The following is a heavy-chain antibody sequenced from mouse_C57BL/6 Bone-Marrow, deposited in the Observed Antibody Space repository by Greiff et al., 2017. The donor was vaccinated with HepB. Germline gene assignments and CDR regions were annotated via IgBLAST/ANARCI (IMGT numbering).Heavy chain of an antibody. Sequence: EVHLVESGPGLVKPSQSLSLTCSVTGYSITSGYYWNWIRQFPGNKLEWMGYISYDGSNNYNPSLKNRISITRDTSKNQFFLKFNSVTTEDTATYYCARGGGLTPDWYFDVWGTGTTVTVSS. J-gene: IGHJ1*03. V-gene: IGHV3-6*01. CDR2: ISYDGSN. D-gene: IGHD4-1*01. CDR3: ARGGGLTPDWYFDV. CDR1: GYSITSGYY.